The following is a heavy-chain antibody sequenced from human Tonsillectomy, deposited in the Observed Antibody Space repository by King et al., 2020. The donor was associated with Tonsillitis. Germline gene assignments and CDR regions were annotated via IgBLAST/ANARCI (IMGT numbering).Heavy chain of an antibody. CDR1: GYIFTGHY. J-gene: IGHJ6*02. Sequence: VQLVESGAEVRKPGASVKVSCTASGYIFTGHYLYWVRQAPGQGLEWMGWINPNTGDTNYAQKFQGRVTMTRDTSISTAYMDLSRLRSDDTAVHYCAGGGYCSGGSCYPDYGMDVWGQGTTVTVSS. CDR3: AGGGYCSGGSCYPDYGMDV. D-gene: IGHD2-15*01. CDR2: INPNTGDT. V-gene: IGHV1-2*02.